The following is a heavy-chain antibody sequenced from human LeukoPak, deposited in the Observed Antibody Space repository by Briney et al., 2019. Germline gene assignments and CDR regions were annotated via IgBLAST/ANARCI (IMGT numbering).Heavy chain of an antibody. J-gene: IGHJ3*02. Sequence: SEALSLTCAVSGGSLSTYYRSWIRQPAGKGREWIWRIYTSGGAHYNPSPKRRVTMSVDTYKNQFSLNMRSVTAADTAVYYCARLPGGDSSSVVAFDIWGQGTMVTVSS. CDR3: ARLPGGDSSSVVAFDI. CDR2: IYTSGGA. D-gene: IGHD2-21*02. CDR1: GGSLSTYY. V-gene: IGHV4-59*10.